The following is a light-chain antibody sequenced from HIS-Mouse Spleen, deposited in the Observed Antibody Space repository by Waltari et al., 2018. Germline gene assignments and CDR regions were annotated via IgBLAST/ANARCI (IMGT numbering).Light chain of an antibody. J-gene: IGKJ1*01. CDR1: QSVVYSSNNKNY. V-gene: IGKV4-1*01. CDR3: QQYYSTPPT. CDR2: WAS. Sequence: DIVMTQSPDSLAVSLGERDTINCKSSQSVVYSSNNKNYLAWYQQKQGQPPKLLIYWASTRDSVVPDRFSGSGSGTDFTLTISSLQAEDVAVYYCQQYYSTPPTFGQGTKVEIK.